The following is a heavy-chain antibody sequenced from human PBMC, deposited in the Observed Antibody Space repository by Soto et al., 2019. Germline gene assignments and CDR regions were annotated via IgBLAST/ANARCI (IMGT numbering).Heavy chain of an antibody. CDR1: GGTLSSYA. Sequence: GASVKVSCKASGGTLSSYAISWVRQAPGQGLEWVGGVIPIFGTANYAQKFQGRVTITADESTSTAYMELSSLRSEDTAVYYCASRYCISTSCYHLGYYYYYYGMDVWGQGTTVTVSS. D-gene: IGHD2-2*01. J-gene: IGHJ6*02. CDR3: ASRYCISTSCYHLGYYYYYYGMDV. CDR2: VIPIFGTA. V-gene: IGHV1-69*13.